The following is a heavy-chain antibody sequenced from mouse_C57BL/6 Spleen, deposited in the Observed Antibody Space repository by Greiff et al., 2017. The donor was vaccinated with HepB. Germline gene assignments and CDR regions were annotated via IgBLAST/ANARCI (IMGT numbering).Heavy chain of an antibody. Sequence: QVQLKESGAELVMPGASVKLSCKASGYTFTSYWMHWVKQRPGQGLEWIGEIDPSDSYTNYNQKFKGKSTLTVDKSSSTAYMQLSSLTSEDSAVYYCARLAGTGAMDYWGQGTSVTVSS. J-gene: IGHJ4*01. CDR1: GYTFTSYW. V-gene: IGHV1-69*01. CDR2: IDPSDSYT. CDR3: ARLAGTGAMDY. D-gene: IGHD4-1*01.